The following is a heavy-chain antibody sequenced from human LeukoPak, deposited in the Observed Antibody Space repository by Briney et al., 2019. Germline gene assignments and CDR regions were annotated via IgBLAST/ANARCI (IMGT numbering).Heavy chain of an antibody. CDR1: GGSISSSSYY. J-gene: IGHJ4*02. Sequence: SEILSLTCTVSGGSISSSSYYWGWIRQPPGKGLEWIGSIYYSGSTYYNPSLKSRVTISVDTSKNQFSLKLSSVTAADTAVYYCARLDCGGDCYYFDYWGQGTLVTVSS. CDR2: IYYSGST. V-gene: IGHV4-39*07. CDR3: ARLDCGGDCYYFDY. D-gene: IGHD2-21*02.